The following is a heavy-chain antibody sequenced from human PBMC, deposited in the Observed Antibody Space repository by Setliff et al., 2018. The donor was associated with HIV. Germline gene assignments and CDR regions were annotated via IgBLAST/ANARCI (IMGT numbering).Heavy chain of an antibody. CDR1: GGSFSGYY. J-gene: IGHJ5*02. Sequence: PSETLSLTCAVYGGSFSGYYWSWIRQPPGKGLEWIGDINHSGSTNYNPSLKSRVTISVDTSKNQFSLKLSSLTAAGTAVYYCATLQFLDLGGFDPWGQGTLVTVSS. CDR2: INHSGST. V-gene: IGHV4-34*01. D-gene: IGHD3-3*01. CDR3: ATLQFLDLGGFDP.